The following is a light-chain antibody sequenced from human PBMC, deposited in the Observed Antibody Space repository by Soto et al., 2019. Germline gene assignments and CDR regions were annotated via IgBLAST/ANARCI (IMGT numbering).Light chain of an antibody. CDR1: SSDVGGYNY. V-gene: IGLV2-8*01. Sequence: QSAPTQPPSASGSPGQSVTFSCTGTSSDVGGYNYVSWYQQSPGKDPKLMIYEVYKRPSGVPDRFSGSKSGNTASLTVSGLQPEEDADYYCSAYAGSSTWVFGGGTKLTVL. CDR2: EVY. J-gene: IGLJ2*01. CDR3: SAYAGSSTWV.